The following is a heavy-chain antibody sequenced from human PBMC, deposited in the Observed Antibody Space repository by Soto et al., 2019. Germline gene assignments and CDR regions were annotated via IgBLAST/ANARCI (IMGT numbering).Heavy chain of an antibody. Sequence: LGESLKISCKGSGYSFTSYWIGWVRQMPGKGLEWMGIIYPGDSDTRYSPSFQGQVTISADKSISTAYLQWSSLKASDTAMYYCARGYPIAAAGYGMDVWGQGTTVTVSS. D-gene: IGHD6-13*01. CDR2: IYPGDSDT. J-gene: IGHJ6*02. CDR1: GYSFTSYW. V-gene: IGHV5-51*01. CDR3: ARGYPIAAAGYGMDV.